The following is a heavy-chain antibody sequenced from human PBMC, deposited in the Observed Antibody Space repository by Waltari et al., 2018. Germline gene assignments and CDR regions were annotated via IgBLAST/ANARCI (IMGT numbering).Heavy chain of an antibody. Sequence: EVQLVESGGGLVQPGGSLRLSCAASGFTFRSYWMRWVRQAPGKGLVWVSSINNAGSTTSYADSVKGRFTISRDNAKNTLYLQMDSLKAEDTSVYYCARAREGSNYAFDSWGQGTLVTVSS. CDR3: ARAREGSNYAFDS. J-gene: IGHJ4*02. D-gene: IGHD3-10*01. V-gene: IGHV3-74*01. CDR2: INNAGSTT. CDR1: GFTFRSYW.